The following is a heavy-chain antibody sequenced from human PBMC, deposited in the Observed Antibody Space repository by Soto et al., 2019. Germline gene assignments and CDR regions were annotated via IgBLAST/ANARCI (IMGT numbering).Heavy chain of an antibody. J-gene: IGHJ3*02. V-gene: IGHV3-33*01. Sequence: QVQLVESGGGVVQPGRSLRLSCAASGFTFSSYGMHWVRQAPGKGLEWVAVIWYDGSNKYYADSVKGRFTISRDNSKNTLYLQMYSLRAEDTAVYYCARDQTATDDAFDIWGQGTMVTVSS. CDR1: GFTFSSYG. CDR2: IWYDGSNK. D-gene: IGHD5-12*01. CDR3: ARDQTATDDAFDI.